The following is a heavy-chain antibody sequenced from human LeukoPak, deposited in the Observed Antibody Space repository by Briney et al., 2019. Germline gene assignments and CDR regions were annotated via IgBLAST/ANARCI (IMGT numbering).Heavy chain of an antibody. V-gene: IGHV3-30*04. CDR1: GFTFSSYA. D-gene: IGHD6-13*01. CDR2: ISYDGSNK. CDR3: ARTPTSSWYYAFDI. J-gene: IGHJ3*02. Sequence: GGSLRLSCAASGFTFSSYAMHWVRQAPGKGLEWVAVISYDGSNKYYADSVKGRFTISRDNSKNTPYLQMNSLRAEDTAVYYCARTPTSSWYYAFDIWGQGTMVTVSS.